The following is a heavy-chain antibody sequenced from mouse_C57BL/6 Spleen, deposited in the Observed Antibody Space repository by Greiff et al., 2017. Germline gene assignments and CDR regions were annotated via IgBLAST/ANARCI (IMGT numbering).Heavy chain of an antibody. D-gene: IGHD4-1*02. CDR3: TRSTGTWGFAY. V-gene: IGHV1-15*01. CDR2: IDPDTGGT. J-gene: IGHJ3*01. Sequence: VKLQESGAELVRPGASVTLSCKASGYTFTDYEMHWVKQTPVHGLEWIGAIDPDTGGTAYNKKFKGKAILTANKSCRTAFMELRSLRSEDSAVYYCTRSTGTWGFAYWGQGTLVTVSA. CDR1: GYTFTDYE.